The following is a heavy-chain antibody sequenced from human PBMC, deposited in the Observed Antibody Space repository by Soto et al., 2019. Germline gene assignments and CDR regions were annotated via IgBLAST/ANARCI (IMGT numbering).Heavy chain of an antibody. Sequence: QLQLQESGSGLVKPSQTLSLTCAVSGGSISSGGYSWSWIRQPPGKGLEWIGYIYHSVRTYYNPSHKSRVIISVDRSKNHFSLKLSSVTAADTAVYYCVRGRGYSGYDSLFDYWGQGTLVTVSS. CDR1: GGSISSGGYS. D-gene: IGHD5-12*01. CDR3: VRGRGYSGYDSLFDY. V-gene: IGHV4-30-2*01. J-gene: IGHJ4*02. CDR2: IYHSVRT.